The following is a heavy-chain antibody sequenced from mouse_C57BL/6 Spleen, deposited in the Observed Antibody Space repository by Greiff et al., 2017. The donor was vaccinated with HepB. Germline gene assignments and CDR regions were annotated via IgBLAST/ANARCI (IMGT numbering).Heavy chain of an antibody. CDR3: ARCDYGWGYYFDY. CDR1: GYTFTSYW. V-gene: IGHV1-59*01. J-gene: IGHJ2*01. CDR2: IDPSDSYT. D-gene: IGHD2-4*01. Sequence: QVQLQQPGAELVRPGTSVKLSCKASGYTFTSYWMHWVKQRPGQGLEWIGVIDPSDSYTNYNQKFKGKATLTVDTSSSTAYMQLSSLTSEDSAVYYCARCDYGWGYYFDYWGQGTTLTVSS.